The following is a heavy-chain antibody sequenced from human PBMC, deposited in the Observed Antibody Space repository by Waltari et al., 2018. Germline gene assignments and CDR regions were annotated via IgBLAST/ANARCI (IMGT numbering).Heavy chain of an antibody. CDR1: GGSISGFY. CDR2: TYSTWST. CDR3: ARGGGGDWEWFDP. Sequence: QVQLQESGPSLLKPSETLSLICTVSGGSISGFYWSWVRQPPGMGLDWIGYTYSTWSTKFTPSRKCRGTMSVDTSKNQFSLKLSSVTAADTAFYYCARGGGGDWEWFDPWGQGTLVTVSS. D-gene: IGHD2-21*02. V-gene: IGHV4-59*01. J-gene: IGHJ5*02.